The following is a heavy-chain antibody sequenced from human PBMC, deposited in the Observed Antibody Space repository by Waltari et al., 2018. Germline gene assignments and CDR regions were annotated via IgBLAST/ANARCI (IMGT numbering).Heavy chain of an antibody. CDR2: INHSGST. CDR1: GGSFRGYY. V-gene: IGHV4-34*01. J-gene: IGHJ4*02. Sequence: QVQLQQWGAGLLKPSETLSLTCAAYGGSFRGYYWSWIRLPPGKGLEWIGEINHSGSTNYNPSLKSRVTISVDTSKNQFSLKLSSVTAADTAVYYCARGRAYDFWSGYPYYFDYWGQGTLVTVSS. CDR3: ARGRAYDFWSGYPYYFDY. D-gene: IGHD3-3*01.